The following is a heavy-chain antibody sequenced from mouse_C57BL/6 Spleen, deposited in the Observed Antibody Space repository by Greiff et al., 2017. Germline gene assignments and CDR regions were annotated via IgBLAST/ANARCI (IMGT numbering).Heavy chain of an antibody. CDR2: ISSGGDYI. Sequence: EVQVVESGEGLVKPGGSLKLSCAASGFTFSSYAMSWVRQTQEKRLEWVAYISSGGDYIYYADTVKGRFTISRDNARNTLYLKMSRLKSEDTSMYYCTRDQGYGSSSWFAYWGQGTLVTVSA. CDR1: GFTFSSYA. J-gene: IGHJ3*01. V-gene: IGHV5-9-1*02. D-gene: IGHD1-1*01. CDR3: TRDQGYGSSSWFAY.